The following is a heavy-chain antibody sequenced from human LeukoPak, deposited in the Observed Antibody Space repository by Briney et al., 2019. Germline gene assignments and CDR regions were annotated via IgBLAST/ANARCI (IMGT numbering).Heavy chain of an antibody. D-gene: IGHD6-19*01. J-gene: IGHJ4*02. CDR1: GFTVSSNY. CDR2: IYSGGRT. V-gene: IGHV3-53*01. Sequence: AGGSLRLSCAASGFTVSSNYMSWVRQAPGKGLEWVSVIYSGGRTYYADSVKGRFTISRDNSRNTLYLQMNSLRAEDTAVYYCARDPGGSGWYYPHLDYWGQGTLVTVSS. CDR3: ARDPGGSGWYYPHLDY.